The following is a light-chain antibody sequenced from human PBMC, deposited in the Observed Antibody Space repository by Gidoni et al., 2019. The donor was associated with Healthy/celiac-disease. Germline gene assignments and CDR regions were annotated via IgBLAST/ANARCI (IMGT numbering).Light chain of an antibody. CDR3: MQALQTPCS. CDR2: LGS. V-gene: IGKV2-28*01. CDR1: QSLLHSNGYNY. J-gene: IGKJ2*04. Sequence: DIVMTQSPLSLPVTPGEPASISCRSSQSLLHSNGYNYFDWYLQKPGQSPQLLIYLGSNRASGVPDRFSGSGSGTDFTLKISRVEAEDVGVYYCMQALQTPCSFGQGTKLEIK.